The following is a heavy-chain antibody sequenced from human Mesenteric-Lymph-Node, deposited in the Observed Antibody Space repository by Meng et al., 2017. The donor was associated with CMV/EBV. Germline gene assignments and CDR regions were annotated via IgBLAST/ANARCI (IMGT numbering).Heavy chain of an antibody. D-gene: IGHD2-2*01. Sequence: GESLKISCAASGFTFSSHEMNWVRQAPGKGLEWVSYISSSGSTIYYADSVKGRFTISRDNAKNSLYLQMNSLRAEDTAVYYCAREVPAASGMDVWGQGTTVTVSS. CDR1: GFTFSSHE. CDR2: ISSSGSTI. CDR3: AREVPAASGMDV. J-gene: IGHJ6*02. V-gene: IGHV3-48*03.